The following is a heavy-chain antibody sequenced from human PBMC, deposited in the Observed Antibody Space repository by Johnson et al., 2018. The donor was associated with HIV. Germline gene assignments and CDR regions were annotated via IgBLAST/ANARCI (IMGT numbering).Heavy chain of an antibody. CDR2: ISYDGSNK. D-gene: IGHD1-7*01. Sequence: QVQLVESGGGLVQPGGSLRLSCAASGFTFRSFAMTWVRQAPGKGLEWVAVISYDGSNKYYADSVKGRFTISRDNSKNMLYLQMNSLRAEDTAVYYCARDSGTTRLSAFDIWGQGTMVTVSS. CDR1: GFTFRSFA. J-gene: IGHJ3*02. V-gene: IGHV3-30-3*01. CDR3: ARDSGTTRLSAFDI.